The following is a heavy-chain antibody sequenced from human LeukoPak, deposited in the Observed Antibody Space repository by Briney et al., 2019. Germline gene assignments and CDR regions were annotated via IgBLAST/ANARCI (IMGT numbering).Heavy chain of an antibody. D-gene: IGHD2/OR15-2a*01. CDR1: GLTVSSSY. V-gene: IGHV3-53*01. J-gene: IGHJ3*02. CDR2: IYNDGST. Sequence: PGGSLRLSCAASGLTVSSSYMSWVRQAPGKGLEWVSIIYNDGSTYYADSMKGRFTISRDNSKNTLYLQVNSLRAEDTAMYCCARNILFAFDIWGQGTMVTVSP. CDR3: ARNILFAFDI.